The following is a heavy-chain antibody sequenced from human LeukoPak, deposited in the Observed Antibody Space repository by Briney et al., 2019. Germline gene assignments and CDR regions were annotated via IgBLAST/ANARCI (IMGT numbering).Heavy chain of an antibody. CDR3: ARPATGYCSSAGCHWDS. D-gene: IGHD2-2*01. Sequence: GGSLRLSCAASGFTFSTHSMYWVRQAPGKGLEWVSSISASSSFIHYAESVRGRFTISRDNAKNSLYLQMNSLGAQDTAVYYCARPATGYCSSAGCHWDSWGQGTLVTVPS. V-gene: IGHV3-21*01. CDR2: ISASSSFI. J-gene: IGHJ4*02. CDR1: GFTFSTHS.